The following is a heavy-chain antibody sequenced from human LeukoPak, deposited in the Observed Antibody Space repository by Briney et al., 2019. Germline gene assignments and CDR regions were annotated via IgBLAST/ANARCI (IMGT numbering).Heavy chain of an antibody. J-gene: IGHJ4*02. CDR2: IDSVGGTT. Sequence: GGSLRLSCGLSGLTFGTYWMHWVRQAPGKGLVWVSGIDSVGGTTTYADSVKGRFTISRDNAKNTLYLQMNNLRAEDTAIYYCATDSYVSGSYYRLFYWGQGTLVTVSS. CDR3: ATDSYVSGSYYRLFY. D-gene: IGHD3-10*01. CDR1: GLTFGTYW. V-gene: IGHV3-74*01.